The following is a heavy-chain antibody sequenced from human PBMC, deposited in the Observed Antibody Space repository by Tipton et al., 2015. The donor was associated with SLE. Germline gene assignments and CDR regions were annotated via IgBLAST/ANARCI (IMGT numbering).Heavy chain of an antibody. CDR2: IYYSGST. CDR3: ARVGSGWYTSAFDI. Sequence: GLVKPSETLSLTCTVSGGSISSHYWSWIRQPPGKGLEWIGYIYYSGSTNYNPSLKSRVTISVDTSKNQFSLKLSSVTAADTAVYYCARVGSGWYTSAFDIWGQGTMVTVSS. J-gene: IGHJ3*02. D-gene: IGHD6-19*01. V-gene: IGHV4-59*11. CDR1: GGSISSHY.